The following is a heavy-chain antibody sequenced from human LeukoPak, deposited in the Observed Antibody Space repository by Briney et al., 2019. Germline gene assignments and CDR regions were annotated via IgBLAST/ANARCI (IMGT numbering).Heavy chain of an antibody. CDR2: IYYSGST. Sequence: SETLSLTCTVSGGSISSYYWSWIRQPPGKGLEWIGYIYYSGSTNCNPSLKSRVTISVDTSKNQFSLKLSSVTAADTALYYCARHRSSRSSRGFDPWGQGTLVTVSS. CDR1: GGSISSYY. V-gene: IGHV4-59*08. D-gene: IGHD6-13*01. CDR3: ARHRSSRSSRGFDP. J-gene: IGHJ5*02.